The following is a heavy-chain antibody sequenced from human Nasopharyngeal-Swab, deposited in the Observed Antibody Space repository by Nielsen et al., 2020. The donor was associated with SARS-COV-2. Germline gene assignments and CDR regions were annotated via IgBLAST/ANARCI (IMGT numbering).Heavy chain of an antibody. CDR2: ISSSSSTI. D-gene: IGHD5-18*01. Sequence: GESLKISCAASGFTFSSYSMNWVRQAPGKGLEWVSYISSSSSTIYYADSVKGRFTISRDNAKNSLYLQMNSLRDEDTAVYYCAKMPYGDTAMVPHWYFDLWGRGTLVTVSS. CDR3: AKMPYGDTAMVPHWYFDL. CDR1: GFTFSSYS. V-gene: IGHV3-48*02. J-gene: IGHJ2*01.